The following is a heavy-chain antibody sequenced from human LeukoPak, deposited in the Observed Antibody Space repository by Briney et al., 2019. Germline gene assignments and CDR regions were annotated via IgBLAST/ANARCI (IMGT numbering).Heavy chain of an antibody. CDR2: ISSSSSYI. Sequence: GSLRLSCAASGFTFSSYSMNWVRQAPGKGLEWVSSISSSSSYIYYADSVKGRFTISRDNSKNTLYLQMNSLRAEDTAVYYCARDKPYYDFWSGYPTAYYFDYWGQGTLVTVSS. V-gene: IGHV3-21*01. J-gene: IGHJ4*02. D-gene: IGHD3-3*01. CDR1: GFTFSSYS. CDR3: ARDKPYYDFWSGYPTAYYFDY.